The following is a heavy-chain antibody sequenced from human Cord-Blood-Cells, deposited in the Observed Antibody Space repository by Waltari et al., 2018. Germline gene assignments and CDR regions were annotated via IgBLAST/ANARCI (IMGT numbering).Heavy chain of an antibody. CDR3: ARGITMVRGVIDY. CDR1: RLTFSRHV. V-gene: IGHV3-30*03. Sequence: VQLVGSGGGVVQPGRCLRLRCAASRLTFSRHVIHCVRQAPGKGVEWVAVISYDGSNKYYADSVKGRFTISRDNSKNTLYLQMTSLRAEDTAVYYCARGITMVRGVIDYWGQGTLVTVSS. D-gene: IGHD3-10*01. CDR2: ISYDGSNK. J-gene: IGHJ4*02.